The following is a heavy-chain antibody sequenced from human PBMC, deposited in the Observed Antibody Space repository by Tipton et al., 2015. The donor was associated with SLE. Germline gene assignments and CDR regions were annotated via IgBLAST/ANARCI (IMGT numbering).Heavy chain of an antibody. V-gene: IGHV4-61*02. J-gene: IGHJ4*02. CDR2: IYTSGST. CDR1: GGSISSGSYY. CDR3: AGERIGGIAAAGQGY. Sequence: LRLSCTVSGGSISSGSYYWSWIRQPAGKGLEWIGRIYTSGSTNYNPSLKSRVTISVDTSKNQFSLKLSSVTAADTAVYYCAGERIGGIAAAGQGYWGQGTLVTVSS. D-gene: IGHD6-13*01.